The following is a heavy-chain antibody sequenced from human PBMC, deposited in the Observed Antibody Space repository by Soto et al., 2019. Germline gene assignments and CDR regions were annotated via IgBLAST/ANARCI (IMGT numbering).Heavy chain of an antibody. CDR1: GYIFVNYG. J-gene: IGHJ6*02. CDR2: ISPYSGNT. V-gene: IGHV1-18*01. Sequence: QVQLVQSGDEVRKPGSSVKVSCKASGYIFVNYGIAWVRQAPGQGLEWMGWISPYSGNTHYASKVQGRLTMTTDTSTSTASMALASLSSDATAVYYCAMVDNSFTPTPHDVWGHGTTVTVSS. D-gene: IGHD5-12*01. CDR3: AMVDNSFTPTPHDV.